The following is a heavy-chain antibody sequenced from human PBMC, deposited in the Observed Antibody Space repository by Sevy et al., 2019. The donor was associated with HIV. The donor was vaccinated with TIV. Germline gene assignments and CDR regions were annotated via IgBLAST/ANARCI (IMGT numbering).Heavy chain of an antibody. J-gene: IGHJ4*02. CDR2: IFQIGST. Sequence: PSETLSLTCAVYGGSFNSFYWGWIRQPPGKGLEWIGEIFQIGSTNYNPSLKSRVTISLDTSKSQFSLKLSSVTAADTAVYYCARSTGGGNFDYWGQGTLVTVSS. CDR1: GGSFNSFY. CDR3: ARSTGGGNFDY. V-gene: IGHV4-34*12. D-gene: IGHD2-15*01.